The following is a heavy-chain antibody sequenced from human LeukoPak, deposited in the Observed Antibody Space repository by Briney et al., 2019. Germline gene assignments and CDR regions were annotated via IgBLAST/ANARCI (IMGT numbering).Heavy chain of an antibody. CDR2: ISWNSGSI. CDR3: AKDGDSSGYYYFDY. CDR1: GFTFDDYA. J-gene: IGHJ4*02. Sequence: GGSLRLSCAASGFTFDDYAMHWVRQAPGKGLEWVSGISWNSGSIGYADSVKGRFTISRDNAKNSLYLQMNSLRAEDTALYYCAKDGDSSGYYYFDYWGQGTLVTVSS. D-gene: IGHD3-22*01. V-gene: IGHV3-9*01.